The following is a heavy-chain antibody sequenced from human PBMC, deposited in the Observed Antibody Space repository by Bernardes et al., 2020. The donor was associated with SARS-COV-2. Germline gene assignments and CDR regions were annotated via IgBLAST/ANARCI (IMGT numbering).Heavy chain of an antibody. CDR2: INPHGGGT. CDR1: GYTFTGYY. V-gene: IGHV1-2*02. J-gene: IGHJ3*02. Sequence: ASVKVSCKASGYTFTGYYLHWVRQAPGQGLEWMGWINPHGGGTNYVQKFQGRVTMTGDTSISTAYMELSRLRSDDTAIYYCATSFSSRFNAFDIWGQGTMVAVSS. D-gene: IGHD6-13*01. CDR3: ATSFSSRFNAFDI.